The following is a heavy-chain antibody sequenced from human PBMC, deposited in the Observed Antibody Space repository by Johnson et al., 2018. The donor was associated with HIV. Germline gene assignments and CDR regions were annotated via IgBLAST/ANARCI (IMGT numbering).Heavy chain of an antibody. Sequence: VQLVESGGGVVRPGGSLRLSCAASGLKFDDYGMSWVRQAPGKGLAWVSGISWNSGNKGYVDSVKGRFTISRDNAKNSLCLQMNSRRTEDTAFYYCARDRDSGSVTLVACDIWGQGTMVTVSS. D-gene: IGHD1-26*01. CDR2: ISWNSGNK. V-gene: IGHV3-20*04. CDR3: ARDRDSGSVTLVACDI. CDR1: GLKFDDYG. J-gene: IGHJ3*02.